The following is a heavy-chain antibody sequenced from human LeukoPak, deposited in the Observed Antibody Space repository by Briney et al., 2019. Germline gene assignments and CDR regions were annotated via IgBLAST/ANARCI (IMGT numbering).Heavy chain of an antibody. Sequence: GGSLRLSCAASGFTFSSYEMNWVRQAPGKGLEWVSYFSSSGSTIYYADSVKGRFTISRDNAKNSLYLQMNSLRAEDTAVYYCARENTAGIENWGQGTLVTVSS. J-gene: IGHJ4*02. CDR2: FSSSGSTI. CDR3: ARENTAGIEN. CDR1: GFTFSSYE. D-gene: IGHD6-19*01. V-gene: IGHV3-48*03.